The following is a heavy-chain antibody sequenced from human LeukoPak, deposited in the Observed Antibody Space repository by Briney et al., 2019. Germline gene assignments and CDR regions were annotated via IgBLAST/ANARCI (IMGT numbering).Heavy chain of an antibody. Sequence: ASVKVSCKASGYTFTAYYLHGVCQAPGQGLLWMGWINANSGGTNYAQKFQGSVTMTSDTSISTAYMELSRLRSGNTAVYYCARVAYGSSWYSWLWFDYWGQGTLVTVSS. D-gene: IGHD6-13*01. CDR2: INANSGGT. V-gene: IGHV1-2*02. CDR3: ARVAYGSSWYSWLWFDY. CDR1: GYTFTAYY. J-gene: IGHJ4*02.